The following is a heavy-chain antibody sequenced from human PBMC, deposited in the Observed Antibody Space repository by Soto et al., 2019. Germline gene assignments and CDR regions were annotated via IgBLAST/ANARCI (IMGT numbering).Heavy chain of an antibody. CDR3: AREKYYYDSSGVGAFDI. CDR1: GFTFSDYY. CDR2: ISSSGSTI. J-gene: IGHJ3*02. V-gene: IGHV3-11*04. D-gene: IGHD3-22*01. Sequence: LRLSCAASGFTFSDYYMSWIRQAPGKGLEWVSYISSSGSTIYYADSVKGRFTISRDNAKNSLYLQMNSLRAEDTAVYYCAREKYYYDSSGVGAFDIWGQGTMVTVSS.